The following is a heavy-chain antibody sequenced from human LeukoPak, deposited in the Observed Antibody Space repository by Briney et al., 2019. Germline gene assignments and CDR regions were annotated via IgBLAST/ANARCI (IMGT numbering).Heavy chain of an antibody. CDR3: ARDFLRSGGCAFDI. D-gene: IGHD3-16*01. J-gene: IGHJ3*02. CDR2: ISSSGSTI. V-gene: IGHV3-11*01. Sequence: GGSLRLSCAASGFTFSDYYMSWIRQAPGKGLEWVSYISSSGSTIYYADSVKGRFTISRDDAKNSLYLQMNSLRAEDTAVYYCARDFLRSGGCAFDIWGQGTMVTVSS. CDR1: GFTFSDYY.